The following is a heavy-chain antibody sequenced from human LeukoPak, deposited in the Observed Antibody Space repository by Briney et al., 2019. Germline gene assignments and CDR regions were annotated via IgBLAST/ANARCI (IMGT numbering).Heavy chain of an antibody. CDR1: GGTFSSYA. CDR3: AKARSKWELLSECDY. CDR2: IIPILGIA. D-gene: IGHD1-26*01. Sequence: SVKVSCKASGGTFSSYAISWVRQAPGQGLEWMGRIIPILGIANYAQKFQGRVTITADKSTSTAYMELSSLRSEDTAVYYCAKARSKWELLSECDYWGQGTLVTVSS. J-gene: IGHJ4*02. V-gene: IGHV1-69*04.